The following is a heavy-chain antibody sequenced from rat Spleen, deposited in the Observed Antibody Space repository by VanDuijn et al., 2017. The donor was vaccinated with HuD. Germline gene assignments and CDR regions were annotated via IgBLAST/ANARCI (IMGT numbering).Heavy chain of an antibody. J-gene: IGHJ3*01. CDR1: GYSITSGYR. Sequence: EVQLQESGPGLVKPSQSLSLTCSVTGYSITSGYRWNWIRKFPGNKLEWMGYINSAGNTLYNPSLKRRISITRDTSKNQFFLQVNSVTTEDTATYYCARSDGTHYYLPFIYWGQGTQVTVSS. V-gene: IGHV3-3*01. CDR2: INSAGNT. D-gene: IGHD1-12*02. CDR3: ARSDGTHYYLPFIY.